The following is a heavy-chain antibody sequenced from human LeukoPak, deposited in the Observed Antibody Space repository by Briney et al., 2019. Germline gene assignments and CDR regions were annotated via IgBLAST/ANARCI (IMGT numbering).Heavy chain of an antibody. CDR2: ISGDGGST. D-gene: IGHD4-17*01. Sequence: GGSLRLSCAASGFTFDDYAMHWVRQAPGKGLEWVSLISGDGGSTYYADSVKGRFTISRDNSKNSLYLQMNSLRTEDTALYYCAKDMSDGNYVGGFGDYWGQGTLVTVSS. CDR1: GFTFDDYA. V-gene: IGHV3-43*02. CDR3: AKDMSDGNYVGGFGDY. J-gene: IGHJ4*02.